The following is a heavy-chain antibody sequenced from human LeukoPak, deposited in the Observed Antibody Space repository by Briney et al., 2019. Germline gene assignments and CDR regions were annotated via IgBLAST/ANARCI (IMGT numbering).Heavy chain of an antibody. J-gene: IGHJ4*02. V-gene: IGHV4-34*01. Sequence: PLETLSLTCAVYGGSFSGYYWSWIRQPPGKGLEWIGEINHSGSTNYNPSLKSRVTISVDTSKNQFSLKLSSVTAADTAVYYCASGGRWLQFRDWGQETLVTVSS. D-gene: IGHD5-24*01. CDR3: ASGGRWLQFRD. CDR2: INHSGST. CDR1: GGSFSGYY.